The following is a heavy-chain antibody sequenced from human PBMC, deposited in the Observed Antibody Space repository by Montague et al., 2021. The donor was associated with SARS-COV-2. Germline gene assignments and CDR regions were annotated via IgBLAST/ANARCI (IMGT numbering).Heavy chain of an antibody. Sequence: SETLSLTCTVSGGSVSSDTHNWAWIRQPPGKGPEWIASIFYKGNTYYNPSLRSRFTISINTSKNQFFLRVASVTAADTAVYYCARVPNGRHDNWGPGALVTVSS. CDR3: ARVPNGRHDN. J-gene: IGHJ4*02. V-gene: IGHV4-39*01. CDR1: GGSVSSDTHN. D-gene: IGHD2-8*01. CDR2: IFYKGNT.